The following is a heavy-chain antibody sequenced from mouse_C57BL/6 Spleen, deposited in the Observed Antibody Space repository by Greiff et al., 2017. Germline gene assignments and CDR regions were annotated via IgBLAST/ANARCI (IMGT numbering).Heavy chain of an antibody. D-gene: IGHD4-1*01. J-gene: IGHJ4*01. CDR1: GFTFSSYA. Sequence: EVKLMESGGGLVKPGGSLKLSCAASGFTFSSYAMSWVRQTPEKRLEWVATISDGGSYTYYPDNVKGRFTISRDNAKNNLYLQMSHLKSEDTAMYYCARDGDWDGDKSMDYWGQGTSVTVSS. V-gene: IGHV5-4*01. CDR3: ARDGDWDGDKSMDY. CDR2: ISDGGSYT.